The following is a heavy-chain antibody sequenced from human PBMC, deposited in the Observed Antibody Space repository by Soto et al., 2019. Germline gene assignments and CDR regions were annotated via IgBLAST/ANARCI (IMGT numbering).Heavy chain of an antibody. D-gene: IGHD2-8*01. CDR3: AKGGVLWFVS. CDR2: ISGSGGST. CDR1: GFTFSSYA. V-gene: IGHV3-23*01. Sequence: PVGSLRLSCAASGFTFSSYAMSWVRQAPGKGLEWVSAISGSGGSTYYADSVEGRFTISRDNSKNTLYLQMNSLRAEDTAVYYCAKGGVLWFVSWGQGTLVTVSS. J-gene: IGHJ5*01.